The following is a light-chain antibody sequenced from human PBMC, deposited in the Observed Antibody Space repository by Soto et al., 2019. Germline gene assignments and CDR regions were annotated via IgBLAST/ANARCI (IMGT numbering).Light chain of an antibody. V-gene: IGKV3-20*01. Sequence: EIVLTQYPGTPSLSPGGRATLSLRASQSVSSSYLAWYQQKPGQAPRLLIYGASSWATGIPDRFSGSGSGTDFTLTISRLEPEDFAVYYCQQYGSSRWTFGQGTKVDI. J-gene: IGKJ1*01. CDR1: QSVSSSY. CDR2: GAS. CDR3: QQYGSSRWT.